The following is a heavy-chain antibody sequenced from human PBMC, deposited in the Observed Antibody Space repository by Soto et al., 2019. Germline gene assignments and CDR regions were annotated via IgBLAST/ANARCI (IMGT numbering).Heavy chain of an antibody. CDR2: INPKSGGT. D-gene: IGHD2-8*01. CDR1: GYSFTDYH. CDR3: ARGDSTDCSNGVCSFFYNHDMDV. Sequence: ASVKVSCKASGYSFTDYHIHWVRQSPGQGLEWLGRINPKSGGTSTAQKFQGWVTMTTDTSISTASMELTRLTSDDTAIYYCARGDSTDCSNGVCSFFYNHDMDVWGQGTTVTVSS. V-gene: IGHV1-2*04. J-gene: IGHJ6*02.